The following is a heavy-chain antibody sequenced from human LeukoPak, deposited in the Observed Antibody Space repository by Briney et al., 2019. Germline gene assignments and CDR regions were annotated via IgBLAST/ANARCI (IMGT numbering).Heavy chain of an antibody. CDR2: IISIFGTA. J-gene: IGHJ4*02. Sequence: ASVKVSSKASGGTFSSYAISWVRQAPRQGLVWRGGIISIFGTANYAQKFQGRVTITTDESTSTAYMELSSLRSEDTAVYYCARGPGVVTAEYWSSYFDYWGQRTLVTVSS. V-gene: IGHV1-69*05. D-gene: IGHD2-21*02. CDR3: ARGPGVVTAEYWSSYFDY. CDR1: GGTFSSYA.